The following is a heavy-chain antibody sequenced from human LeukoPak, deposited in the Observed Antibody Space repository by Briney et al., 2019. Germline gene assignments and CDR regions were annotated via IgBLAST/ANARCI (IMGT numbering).Heavy chain of an antibody. Sequence: GGSLRLSCGVSGFTFSTHVFLWVRQAPGKGLEWVAFIWHDGGRKEYADSVRGRFIISRDNSNLYLQTNSLRDADTAIYYCARDIGNSGFNLDYWGQGTPVTVSS. CDR2: IWHDGGRK. J-gene: IGHJ4*02. CDR1: GFTFSTHV. V-gene: IGHV3-33*01. D-gene: IGHD5-12*01. CDR3: ARDIGNSGFNLDY.